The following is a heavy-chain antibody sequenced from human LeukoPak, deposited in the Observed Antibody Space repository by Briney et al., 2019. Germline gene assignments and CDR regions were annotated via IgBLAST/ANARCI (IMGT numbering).Heavy chain of an antibody. CDR1: GGSISTYY. V-gene: IGHV4-4*07. CDR2: IYTSGST. J-gene: IGHJ2*01. CDR3: ARGSYDFWSGYLYDWYFDL. Sequence: SETLSLTCTVSGGSISTYYWNWIRQPAGKGLEWIGRIYTSGSTNYNPSLKSRVTISVDTSKNQFSLKLSSVTAADTAVYYCARGSYDFWSGYLYDWYFDLWGRGTLVTVSS. D-gene: IGHD3-3*01.